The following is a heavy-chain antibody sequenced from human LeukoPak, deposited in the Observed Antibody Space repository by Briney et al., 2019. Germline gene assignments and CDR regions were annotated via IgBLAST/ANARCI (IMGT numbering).Heavy chain of an antibody. V-gene: IGHV3-23*01. CDR1: GFTFSSYA. Sequence: PGGSLRLSCAASGFTFSSYAMSWVRQAPGKGLEWVSTISGSGGNTYYADSVKGRFTISRDNSKNTLYLQMNSLRAEDTAVYYCARDIGAARYFDYWGQGTQVTVSS. CDR2: ISGSGGNT. D-gene: IGHD6-13*01. J-gene: IGHJ4*02. CDR3: ARDIGAARYFDY.